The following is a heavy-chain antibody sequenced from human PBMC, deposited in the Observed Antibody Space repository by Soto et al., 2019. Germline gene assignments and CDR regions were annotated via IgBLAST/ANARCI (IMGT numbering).Heavy chain of an antibody. D-gene: IGHD2-2*01. CDR2: IYHSGST. CDR1: GGSISSGGYS. V-gene: IGHV4-30-2*01. CDR3: ARVPDR. J-gene: IGHJ5*02. Sequence: QLQLQESGSGQVKPSQTLCLTCAVSGGSISSGGYSWSWIRQPPGKGLEWIGYIYHSGSTYYNPSLKSRVTISVDRSKNQFSLKLSSVTAADTAVYYCARVPDRWGQGTLVTVSS.